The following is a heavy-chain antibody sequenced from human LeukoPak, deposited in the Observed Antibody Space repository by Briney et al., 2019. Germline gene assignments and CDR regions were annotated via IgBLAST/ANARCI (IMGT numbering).Heavy chain of an antibody. D-gene: IGHD3-10*01. CDR2: INPNSGGT. CDR1: GYIFTGYA. V-gene: IGHV1-2*06. J-gene: IGHJ4*02. Sequence: GASVKVSCKASGYIFTGYAIHCVRQAPGQGLEWTGRINPNSGGTNYAQKFQGRVTMTRDTSISTAYMELSRLRSDDTAVYYCASFYYGSGSYSNFDYWGQGTLVTVSS. CDR3: ASFYYGSGSYSNFDY.